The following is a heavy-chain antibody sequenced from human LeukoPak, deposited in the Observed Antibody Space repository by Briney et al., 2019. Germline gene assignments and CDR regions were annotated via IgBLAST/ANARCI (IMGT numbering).Heavy chain of an antibody. D-gene: IGHD2-21*01. Sequence: AGGSLRLSCAASGFTFSSYGMHWVRQAPGKGLEWVAFIRYDGSNKYYADSVKGRFTISRDNSKNTLYLQMNSLRAEDTAVYYCARDFVGDQDYWGQGTLVTVSS. J-gene: IGHJ4*02. CDR2: IRYDGSNK. CDR3: ARDFVGDQDY. V-gene: IGHV3-30*02. CDR1: GFTFSSYG.